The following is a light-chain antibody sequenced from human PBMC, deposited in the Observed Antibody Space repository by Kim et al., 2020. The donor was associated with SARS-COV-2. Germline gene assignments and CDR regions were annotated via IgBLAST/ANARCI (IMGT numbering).Light chain of an antibody. CDR3: QQYDNWPVT. CDR1: QNVSRN. Sequence: DILMTQSPATLSVSPGERASLSCRASQNVSRNVAWYQQKPGQAPRLLIYDTSFRATGTPARVSGSGSGTEFTLTINSLQFEDFALYHCQQYDNWPVTFGGGTKVDIK. J-gene: IGKJ4*01. V-gene: IGKV3D-15*01. CDR2: DTS.